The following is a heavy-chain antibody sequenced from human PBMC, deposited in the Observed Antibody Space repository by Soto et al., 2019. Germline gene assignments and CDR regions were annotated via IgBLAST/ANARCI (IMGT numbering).Heavy chain of an antibody. J-gene: IGHJ3*02. Sequence: EVQLVESGGGLVKPGGSLRLSCAASGFTFSNAWMSWVRQAPGKGLEWVGRIKSKTDGGTTDYAAPVKGRFTISRDDSKNTLYLQMNSLKTEDTAVYYCTTVSNYYDSSAPEGDAFDIWGQGTMVTVSS. CDR3: TTVSNYYDSSAPEGDAFDI. V-gene: IGHV3-15*01. CDR1: GFTFSNAW. D-gene: IGHD3-22*01. CDR2: IKSKTDGGTT.